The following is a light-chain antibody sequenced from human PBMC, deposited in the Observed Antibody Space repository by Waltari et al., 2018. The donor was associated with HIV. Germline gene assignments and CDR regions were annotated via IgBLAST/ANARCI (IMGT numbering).Light chain of an antibody. Sequence: HSALPQPASVSASPGQSITIPCTGTSGAFDISSLTSWYQQRPGQVPKVILYEVISRPSWVSNRFSGSKSGNTASLTISGLQAEDEADYYCTSYTSNATLLFGGGTKVTVL. CDR1: SGAFDISSL. CDR3: TSYTSNATLL. V-gene: IGLV2-14*01. J-gene: IGLJ3*02. CDR2: EVI.